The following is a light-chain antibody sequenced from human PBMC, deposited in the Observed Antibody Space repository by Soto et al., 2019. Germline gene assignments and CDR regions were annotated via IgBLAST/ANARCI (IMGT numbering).Light chain of an antibody. Sequence: QSALTQPASVSGSPGQSITISCTGTSSDVGSYYLVSWYQHHPGKAPKLIIYEDTKRPSGTSNRFSGSKSGNTASLTISGLQAEDEADYYCCSFARARVMFGGGTKVTVL. CDR1: SSDVGSYYL. V-gene: IGLV2-23*01. CDR2: EDT. J-gene: IGLJ3*02. CDR3: CSFARARVM.